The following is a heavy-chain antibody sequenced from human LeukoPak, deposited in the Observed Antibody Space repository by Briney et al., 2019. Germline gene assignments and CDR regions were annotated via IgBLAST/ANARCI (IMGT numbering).Heavy chain of an antibody. J-gene: IGHJ4*02. D-gene: IGHD3-22*01. CDR1: GGTFSSYA. CDR2: IIPIFGTA. CDR3: ARGHDSSGYPDY. V-gene: IGHV1-69*13. Sequence: SVKVSCKASGGTFSSYAISWVRQAPGQGLEWMGGIIPIFGTANYAQKFQGRVTITADESTSTAYMELSSLRSEDTAVYYCARGHDSSGYPDYWGQGTLVTVSS.